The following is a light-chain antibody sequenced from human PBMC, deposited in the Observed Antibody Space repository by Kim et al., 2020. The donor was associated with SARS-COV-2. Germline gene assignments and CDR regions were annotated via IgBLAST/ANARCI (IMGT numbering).Light chain of an antibody. Sequence: ASTGDRVTITCRMSQGVSTYVAWYRQRPGKAPDLLIYDASTLQSGIPSRFRGSGSGTDFTLTISWLQSEDFATYYCQQYYSFPPTFGQGTKVDIK. CDR3: QQYYSFPPT. CDR1: QGVSTY. V-gene: IGKV1D-8*01. J-gene: IGKJ1*01. CDR2: DAS.